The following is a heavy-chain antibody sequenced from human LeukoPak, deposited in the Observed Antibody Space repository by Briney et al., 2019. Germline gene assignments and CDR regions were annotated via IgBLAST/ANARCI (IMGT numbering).Heavy chain of an antibody. V-gene: IGHV3-7*01. D-gene: IGHD6-19*01. CDR3: ARAVAENWFDP. J-gene: IGHJ5*02. CDR1: GFTFGTYG. Sequence: PGGSLRLSCAASGFTFGTYGMSWVRQAPGKGLEWVANIKQDGSDKYYVDSVKGRFTISRDNAKNSVYLQMNSLRAEDTALYYCARAVAENWFDPWGQGTLVTVSS. CDR2: IKQDGSDK.